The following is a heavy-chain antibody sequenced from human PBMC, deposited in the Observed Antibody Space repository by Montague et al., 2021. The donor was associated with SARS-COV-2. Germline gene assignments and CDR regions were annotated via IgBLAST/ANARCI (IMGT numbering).Heavy chain of an antibody. Sequence: SETLSLTCTVSGGSISRYFRNWIRQTPGKGLEWMGYVHDIESSIYNPSLQSRITILLDAPKNQFSLRLNAVTAADTAVYYCVRVTLGGRDGRTRQYDGLDSWGQGILVTVSS. CDR3: VRVTLGGRDGRTRQYDGLDS. CDR1: GGSISRYF. D-gene: IGHD3-16*01. J-gene: IGHJ4*02. CDR2: VHDIESS. V-gene: IGHV4-59*01.